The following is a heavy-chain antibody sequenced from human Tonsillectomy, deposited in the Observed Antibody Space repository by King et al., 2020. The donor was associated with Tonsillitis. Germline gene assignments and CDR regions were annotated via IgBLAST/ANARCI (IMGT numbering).Heavy chain of an antibody. CDR2: ISPGDSAT. J-gene: IGHJ4*02. V-gene: IGHV5-51*03. CDR1: GYSFTNYW. CDR3: ARGYGLFDY. Sequence: VQLVESGAEVKKPGESLKISCKGSGYSFTNYWIALVCQMPGKGLEWMGIISPGDSATRYSPSFQGQVTISAAKSISTAYLQWSSLKASDTAMYYCARGYGLFDYWGQGTLVTVSS. D-gene: IGHD5-18*01.